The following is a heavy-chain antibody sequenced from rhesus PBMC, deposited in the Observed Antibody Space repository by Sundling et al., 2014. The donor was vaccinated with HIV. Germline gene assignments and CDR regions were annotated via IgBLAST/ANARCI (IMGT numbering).Heavy chain of an antibody. V-gene: IGHV4-173*01. CDR2: ISDSRGNT. CDR3: AKSYSGPFDS. J-gene: IGHJ4*01. CDR1: GGSISSHY. D-gene: IGHD6-25*01. Sequence: QLQLQESGPGLVKPSETLSVTCAVSGGSISSHYWSWIRQPPGKGLEWIGRISDSRGNTDYNPSLKSRVTISTDTSKNHFSLNLNSVTVADTAVYYCAKSYSGPFDSWGRGGLVTVSS.